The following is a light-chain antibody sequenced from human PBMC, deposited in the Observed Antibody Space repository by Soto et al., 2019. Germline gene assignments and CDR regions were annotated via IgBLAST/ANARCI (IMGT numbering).Light chain of an antibody. V-gene: IGKV3-20*01. Sequence: EIVMTQSPGTLSLSPGERATLSCRASQSVSSRLAWYQQKPGQAPRLLISGASSRATGIPDRFSGSGSGTDFTLTISRLEPEDFALYYGQHYVERSTITFGQGTRREIK. CDR2: GAS. J-gene: IGKJ5*01. CDR1: QSVSSR. CDR3: QHYVERSTIT.